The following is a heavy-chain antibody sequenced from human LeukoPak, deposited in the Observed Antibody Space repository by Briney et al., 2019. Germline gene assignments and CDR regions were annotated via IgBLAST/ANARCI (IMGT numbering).Heavy chain of an antibody. CDR1: GFTFSSYS. Sequence: PGGSLRLSCAASGFTFSSYSMNWVRQAPGKGLEWVSSISSSSSYIYYADSVKGRFTISRDNAKNSLYLQMNSLRAEQRALYYCARDLVPTAIYGGNWFDPWGQGTLVTVSS. D-gene: IGHD2-2*02. CDR2: ISSSSSYI. CDR3: ARDLVPTAIYGGNWFDP. V-gene: IGHV3-21*01. J-gene: IGHJ5*02.